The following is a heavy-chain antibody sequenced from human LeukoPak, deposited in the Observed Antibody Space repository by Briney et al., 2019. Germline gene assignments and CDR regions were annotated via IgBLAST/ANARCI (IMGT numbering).Heavy chain of an antibody. CDR1: GGSISSNNW. CDR3: ARGLRYGSGAFDY. J-gene: IGHJ4*02. Sequence: PSETLSLTCAVSGGSISSNNWWGWVRQPPGKGLEWIGEIYHSGSTNYNPSLKSRVTISVDTSKNQFSLKLSSVTAADTAVYYCARGLRYGSGAFDYWGQGTLVTVSS. D-gene: IGHD3-10*01. CDR2: IYHSGST. V-gene: IGHV4-4*02.